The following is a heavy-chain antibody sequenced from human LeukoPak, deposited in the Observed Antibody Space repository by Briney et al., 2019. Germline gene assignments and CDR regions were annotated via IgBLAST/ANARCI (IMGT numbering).Heavy chain of an antibody. CDR1: GGSISSYY. Sequence: SETLSLTCTVSGGSISSYYWSWIRQPPGKRLEWIGYIYYSGSTNYNPSLKSRVTISVDTSKNQFSLKLSSVTAADTAVYYCARDQSCSGGSCYPGYYFDYWGQGTLVTVSS. CDR3: ARDQSCSGGSCYPGYYFDY. J-gene: IGHJ4*02. D-gene: IGHD2-15*01. CDR2: IYYSGST. V-gene: IGHV4-59*01.